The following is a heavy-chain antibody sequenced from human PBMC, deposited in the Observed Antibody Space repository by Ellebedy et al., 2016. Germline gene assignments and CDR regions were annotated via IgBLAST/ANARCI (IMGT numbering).Heavy chain of an antibody. CDR2: IVFSGTAT. CDR1: GFTFNIAG. V-gene: IGHV3-21*01. J-gene: IGHJ6*02. CDR3: AKVGYYGDYYYYGMDV. D-gene: IGHD4-17*01. Sequence: GGSLRLSXAASGFTFNIAGMTWVRQAPGKGLEWVATIVFSGTATYYSDSVKGRFIISRDNAKNSLFLQMNSLRVEDTAVYYCAKVGYYGDYYYYGMDVWGQGTTVTVSS.